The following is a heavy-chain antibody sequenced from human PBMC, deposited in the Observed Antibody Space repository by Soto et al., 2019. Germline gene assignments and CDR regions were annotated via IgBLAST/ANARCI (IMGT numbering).Heavy chain of an antibody. Sequence: SETLSLTCAVSCDSIIGIYHWAWIRQPPGRGLEWIGSIFPTGTTYYTPSLKSRVIMSVDTSKKQFSLKLRSVTAADTAVYYCVRDGTKTLRDWFDPWGQGISVTVSS. J-gene: IGHJ5*02. CDR3: VRDGTKTLRDWFDP. V-gene: IGHV4-38-2*01. CDR2: IFPTGTT. CDR1: CDSIIGIYH. D-gene: IGHD1-1*01.